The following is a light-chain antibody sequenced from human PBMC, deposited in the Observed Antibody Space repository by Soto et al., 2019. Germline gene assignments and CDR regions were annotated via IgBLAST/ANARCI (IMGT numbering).Light chain of an antibody. CDR1: SGSVSTSYY. CDR3: VLYLPSGIWV. CDR2: STN. Sequence: QAVVTQEPSFSVSPGGTVTLTCGLSSGSVSTSYYPSWYQQTPGQAPRTLIYSTNTRSSGAPDRFSGSILGNKAALTITGAQADDESDYYCVLYLPSGIWVFGGGTKLTVL. J-gene: IGLJ2*01. V-gene: IGLV8-61*01.